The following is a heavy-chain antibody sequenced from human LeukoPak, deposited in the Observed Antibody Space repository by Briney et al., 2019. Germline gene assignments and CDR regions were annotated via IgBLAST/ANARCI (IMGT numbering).Heavy chain of an antibody. Sequence: PSETLSLTCAVYGGSFSGYYWSWIRQPPGKGLEWIGEINHSGSTNYNPSLKSRVTISVDTSKNQFSLKLSSMTAADTAVYYCARAVYYDSSGYYLAFDIWGQGTMVTVSS. J-gene: IGHJ3*02. CDR3: ARAVYYDSSGYYLAFDI. D-gene: IGHD3-22*01. CDR1: GGSFSGYY. CDR2: INHSGST. V-gene: IGHV4-34*01.